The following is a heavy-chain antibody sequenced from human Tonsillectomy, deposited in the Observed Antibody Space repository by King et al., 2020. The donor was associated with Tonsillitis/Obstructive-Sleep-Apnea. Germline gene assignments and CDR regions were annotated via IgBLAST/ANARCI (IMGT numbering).Heavy chain of an antibody. V-gene: IGHV3-33*01. D-gene: IGHD5-24*01. CDR3: ARGKEMATILGAFDI. CDR2: IWYDGSNK. CDR1: GFTFNNYG. Sequence: VQLVQSGGGVVQPGRSLRLSCAASGFTFNNYGMHWVRQAPGKGLEWVAVIWYDGSNKKYADSVKGRFTISRDNSKNTLHLQTNGLRAEDTAVYYCARGKEMATILGAFDIWGKGTMVTVSS. J-gene: IGHJ3*02.